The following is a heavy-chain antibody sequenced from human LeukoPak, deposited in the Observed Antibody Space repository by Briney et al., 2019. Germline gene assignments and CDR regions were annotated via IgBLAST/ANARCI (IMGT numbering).Heavy chain of an antibody. D-gene: IGHD6-13*01. CDR3: AKQSAGSAAWYSLHYDF. CDR2: ITTSDGNT. V-gene: IGHV3-23*01. CDR1: GFTFSRYT. Sequence: PGGSLRLSCAASGFTFSRYTMSWVRQAPGKGLEWVSTITTSDGNTYYADSVKGRFTISRDNSKDTLYLQMNGLRAEDTAVYFCAKQSAGSAAWYSLHYDFWGQGTLVTVSS. J-gene: IGHJ4*02.